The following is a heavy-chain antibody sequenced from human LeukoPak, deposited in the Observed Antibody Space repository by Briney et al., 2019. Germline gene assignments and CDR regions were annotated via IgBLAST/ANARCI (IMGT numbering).Heavy chain of an antibody. CDR2: IKQDGSEK. V-gene: IGHV3-7*01. CDR1: GFTFSDYW. J-gene: IGHJ4*02. Sequence: GGSLRLSWAASGFTFSDYWMSWVRQAPGKGLEWVANIKQDGSEKNYVDSVKGRFTISRDKAKNSLYLQMNSLRAEDTAVYYCAKDSPSYDILTGYYGMDYWGQGTLVTVSS. CDR3: AKDSPSYDILTGYYGMDY. D-gene: IGHD3-9*01.